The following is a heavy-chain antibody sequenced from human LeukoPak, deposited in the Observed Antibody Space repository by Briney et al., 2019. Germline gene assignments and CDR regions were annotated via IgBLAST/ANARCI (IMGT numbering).Heavy chain of an antibody. CDR1: GFTFSSYW. D-gene: IGHD3-9*01. J-gene: IGHJ3*02. CDR3: AREGTYYDILTGYDAFDI. V-gene: IGHV3-74*01. CDR2: INSDGSST. Sequence: GGSLRLSCAASGFTFSSYWMHWVRQAPGKGLVWVSRINSDGSSTSYADSVKGRFTISRDNAKNTLYLQMNSLRAEDTAAYYCAREGTYYDILTGYDAFDIWGQGTMVTVSS.